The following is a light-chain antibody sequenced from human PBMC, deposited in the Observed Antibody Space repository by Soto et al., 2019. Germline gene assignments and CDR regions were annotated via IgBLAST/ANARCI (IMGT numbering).Light chain of an antibody. V-gene: IGKV3-20*01. CDR1: QSVSTY. Sequence: EIVLTQSPGTLSFSPGERATLSCRASQSVSTYLAWYQQKPGQAPRLLIYGASNRATGIPDRISGSGSGTDFTLTISRLEPEDFAVYYCQQYGSSLTFGQGTKVDI. CDR3: QQYGSSLT. J-gene: IGKJ1*01. CDR2: GAS.